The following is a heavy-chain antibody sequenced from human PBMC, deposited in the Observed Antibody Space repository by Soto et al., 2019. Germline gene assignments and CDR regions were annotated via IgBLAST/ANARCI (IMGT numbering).Heavy chain of an antibody. CDR3: ARVLLFARLFYGFDY. V-gene: IGHV3-30-3*01. Sequence: QVQLVESGGGVVQPGRSLRLSCAASGFTFSSYAMHWVRQAPGKGLEWVAVISYDGSNKYYADSVKGRFTISRDNSKNTLYLQMNSLRAEDTAVYYCARVLLFARLFYGFDYWGQGTLVTVSS. J-gene: IGHJ4*02. CDR1: GFTFSSYA. CDR2: ISYDGSNK. D-gene: IGHD2-15*01.